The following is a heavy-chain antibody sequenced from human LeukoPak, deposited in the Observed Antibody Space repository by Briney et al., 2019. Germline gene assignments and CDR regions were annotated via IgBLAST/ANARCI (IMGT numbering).Heavy chain of an antibody. CDR1: GGSISSYY. V-gene: IGHV4-4*07. CDR3: ARGVSYSTPTYYYYYMDV. Sequence: SETLSLTCTVSGGSISSYYWSWIRQPAGKGLEWIGRIYTSGSTNYNPSLKSRVTMSVDTSKNQFSLKLSSVTAADTAVYYCARGVSYSTPTYYYYYMDVWGKGTTVTISS. J-gene: IGHJ6*03. D-gene: IGHD6-13*01. CDR2: IYTSGST.